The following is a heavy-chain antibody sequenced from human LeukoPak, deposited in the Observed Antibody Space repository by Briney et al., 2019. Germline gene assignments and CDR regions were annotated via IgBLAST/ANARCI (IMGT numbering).Heavy chain of an antibody. Sequence: SETLSLTCTVSGGSISSHYWSWIRQPPGKGLEWIGYIYYSGSTNYNPSLKSRVTISVDTSKNQFSLKLSSVTAADTAVYYCARGGYCSGGSCYSPLFDYWGQGTLVTVSS. CDR2: IYYSGST. CDR1: GGSISSHY. V-gene: IGHV4-59*11. CDR3: ARGGYCSGGSCYSPLFDY. J-gene: IGHJ4*02. D-gene: IGHD2-15*01.